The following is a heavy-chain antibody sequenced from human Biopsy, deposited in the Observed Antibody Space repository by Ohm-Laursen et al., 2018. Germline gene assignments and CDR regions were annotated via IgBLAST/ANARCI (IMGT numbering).Heavy chain of an antibody. CDR1: GGTFSNYG. J-gene: IGHJ1*01. CDR2: NIPILGTR. V-gene: IGHV1-69*06. CDR3: ATKLTGYFHH. D-gene: IGHD3-9*01. Sequence: SSVKVSCKAPGGTFSNYGVNWVRQAPGQGLEWLGGNIPILGTRNYAQKFQDRVTVAADTSTSTATMELRSLRSDDTAVHYCATKLTGYFHHWGQGTLVIVSS.